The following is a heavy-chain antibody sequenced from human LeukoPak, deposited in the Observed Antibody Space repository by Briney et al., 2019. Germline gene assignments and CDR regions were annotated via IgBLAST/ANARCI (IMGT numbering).Heavy chain of an antibody. CDR3: ARLTKNDSGTYRFGKKKRGYMDV. CDR2: MNHSGST. CDR1: GGAFSGYY. Sequence: SETLSLTCAVYGGAFSGYYWSWIRQPPGKGLEWIGEMNHSGSTNYNPSLKSRVTISVDTSKNQFSLRLSSVTAADTAVYYCARLTKNDSGTYRFGKKKRGYMDVWGKGTTVTISS. D-gene: IGHD3-10*01. V-gene: IGHV4-34*01. J-gene: IGHJ6*03.